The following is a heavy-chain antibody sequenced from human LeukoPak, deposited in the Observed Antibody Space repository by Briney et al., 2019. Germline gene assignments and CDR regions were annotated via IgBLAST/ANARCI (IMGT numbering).Heavy chain of an antibody. V-gene: IGHV1-18*01. J-gene: IGHJ3*01. CDR1: GYTFMGLG. CDR3: ARATGTWGHDGFDV. Sequence: ASVKVSCKAYGYTFMGLGIRWVRQAPGQGLEWMGGFNGYGSNTNYAQRLQGRVTMTTDTSTTTAYMELSSLTSDDTAVYYCARATGTWGHDGFDVWGQGKMVTVSS. CDR2: FNGYGSNT. D-gene: IGHD3-16*01.